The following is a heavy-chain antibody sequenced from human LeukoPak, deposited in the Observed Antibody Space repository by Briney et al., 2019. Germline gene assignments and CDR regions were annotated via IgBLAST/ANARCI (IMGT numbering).Heavy chain of an antibody. Sequence: GGSLRLSCAASGFPFRSHYMGWIRRAPGKGLEWVALMNPDGSQQAYGDSVKGRFAISRDNARNSLYLQMNSLRAEDTAVYYCARDPRSCSSTSCYLDYGMDVWGQGTTVTVSS. V-gene: IGHV3-7*01. D-gene: IGHD2-2*01. CDR1: GFPFRSHY. CDR2: MNPDGSQQ. CDR3: ARDPRSCSSTSCYLDYGMDV. J-gene: IGHJ6*02.